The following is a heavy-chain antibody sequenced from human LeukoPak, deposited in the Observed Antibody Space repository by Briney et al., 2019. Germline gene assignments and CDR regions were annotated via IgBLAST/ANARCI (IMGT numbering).Heavy chain of an antibody. CDR3: ARESFMITFGGVIVSPSDY. CDR2: INPNSGGT. D-gene: IGHD3-16*02. V-gene: IGHV1-2*02. Sequence: ASVKVSCKASGYTFTGYYMHWVRQAPGQGLEWMGWINPNSGGTNYAQKFQGRVTMTRDTSISTAYMELSRLRSDDTAVYYCARESFMITFGGVIVSPSDYWGQGTLVTVSS. J-gene: IGHJ4*02. CDR1: GYTFTGYY.